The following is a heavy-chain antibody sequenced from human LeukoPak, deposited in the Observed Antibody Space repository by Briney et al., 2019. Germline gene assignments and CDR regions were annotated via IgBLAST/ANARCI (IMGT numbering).Heavy chain of an antibody. CDR2: INHSGSP. J-gene: IGHJ3*01. CDR1: GRSFSGYY. D-gene: IGHD3-9*01. CDR3: ARLGPYDIVTDDAFDV. Sequence: PSETLSLTCAVYGRSFSGYYWTWIRQPPGRGLEWIGQINHSGSPNYNPSLKSRITISVDISKNQFSLKLSSVTATDTAVYYCARLGPYDIVTDDAFDVWGQGTMVTVSS. V-gene: IGHV4-34*01.